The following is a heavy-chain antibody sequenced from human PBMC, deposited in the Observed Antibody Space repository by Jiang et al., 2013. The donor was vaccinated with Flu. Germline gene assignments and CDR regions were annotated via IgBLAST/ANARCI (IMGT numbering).Heavy chain of an antibody. V-gene: IGHV1-69*01. D-gene: IGHD3-9*01. J-gene: IGHJ6*02. CDR1: GGTFSSYA. CDR2: IIPIFGTA. Sequence: GAEVKKPGSSVKVSCKASGGTFSSYAISWVRQAPGQGLEWMGGIIPIFGTANYAQKFQGRVTITADESTSTAYMELSSLRSEDTAVYYCTTGYDILTGANDYYYYGMDVWGQGTTVTVSS. CDR3: TTGYDILTGANDYYYYGMDV.